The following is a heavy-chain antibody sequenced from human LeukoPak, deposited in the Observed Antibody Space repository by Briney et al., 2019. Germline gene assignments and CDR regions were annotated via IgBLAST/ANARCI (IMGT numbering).Heavy chain of an antibody. Sequence: RGSLRLSCAASGFTFSSYDMHWVRQATGKGLEWVSAIGTAGDTYYPGSVKGRFTISRENAKNSLYLQMNSLRAGDTAVYYCARGRNGYYFDYWGQGTLVTVSS. CDR3: ARGRNGYYFDY. CDR1: GFTFSSYD. V-gene: IGHV3-13*01. J-gene: IGHJ4*02. CDR2: IGTAGDT.